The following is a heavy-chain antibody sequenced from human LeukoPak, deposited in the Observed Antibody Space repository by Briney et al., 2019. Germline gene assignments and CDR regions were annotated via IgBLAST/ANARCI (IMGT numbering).Heavy chain of an antibody. J-gene: IGHJ3*01. D-gene: IGHD3-22*01. V-gene: IGHV4-39*01. CDR3: AKAGVRYFDSSGLYAFDF. Sequence: PSETLSLTCAVSGGSISSTSYYWAWLRQPPGTGREGIGTIYYSGSTYHNPSLKSRVTMSVDTSRNQFSLKLSSVDAADTAVYYCAKAGVRYFDSSGLYAFDFWGQGTTVTVSS. CDR1: GGSISSTSYY. CDR2: IYYSGST.